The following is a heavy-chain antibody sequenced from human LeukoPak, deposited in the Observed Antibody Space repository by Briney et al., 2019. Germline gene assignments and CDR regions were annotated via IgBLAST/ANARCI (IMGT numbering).Heavy chain of an antibody. CDR2: ISSSSSYI. J-gene: IGHJ4*02. CDR1: GFTFSSYA. CDR3: ASLQAARGFDY. V-gene: IGHV3-21*01. Sequence: GGSLRLSCAASGFTFSSYAMSWVRQAPGKGLEWVSSISSSSSYIYYADSVKGRFTISRDNAKNSLYLQMNSLRAEDTAVYYCASLQAARGFDYWGQGTLVTVSS. D-gene: IGHD6-6*01.